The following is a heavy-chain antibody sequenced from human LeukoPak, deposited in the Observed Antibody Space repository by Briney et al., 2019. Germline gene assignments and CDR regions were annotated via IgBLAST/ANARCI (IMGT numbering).Heavy chain of an antibody. V-gene: IGHV4-59*08. CDR1: RGSISSYY. Sequence: SETLSLTCTVSRGSISSYYWSWIRQPPGKGLEWIGYVYYSGSTNYNPSLKSRVTISVDTSKNQFSLKLRSVIAADTAVYYCARARGRTMVRGVMRRRDAFDIWGQGTMVTVSS. CDR2: VYYSGST. J-gene: IGHJ3*02. D-gene: IGHD3-10*01. CDR3: ARARGRTMVRGVMRRRDAFDI.